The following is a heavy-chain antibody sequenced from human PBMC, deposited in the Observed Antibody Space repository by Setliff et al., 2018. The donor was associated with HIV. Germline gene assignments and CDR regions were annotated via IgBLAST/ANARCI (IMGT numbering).Heavy chain of an antibody. J-gene: IGHJ4*02. D-gene: IGHD3-22*01. CDR1: GGLISSGSYY. CDR3: ARDRLTYYFDY. Sequence: PSETLSLTCNVPGGLISSGSYYWSWVRQPAGKGLEWIGRAYTSGSTNYNPSLKSRVTMSVDTSKNQFSLKLSSVTAADTAVYYCARDRLTYYFDYWGQGILVTVSS. V-gene: IGHV4-61*02. CDR2: AYTSGST.